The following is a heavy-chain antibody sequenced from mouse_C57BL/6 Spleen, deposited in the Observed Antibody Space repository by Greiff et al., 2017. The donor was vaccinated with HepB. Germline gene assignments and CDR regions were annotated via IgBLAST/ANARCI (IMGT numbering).Heavy chain of an antibody. CDR3: ASAYYSNYEGGMDY. V-gene: IGHV1-69*01. CDR2: IDPSDSYT. D-gene: IGHD2-5*01. Sequence: VQLQQPGAELVMPGASVKLSCKASGYTFTSYWMHWVKQRPGQGLEWIGEIDPSDSYTNYNQKFKGKSTLTVDKSSSTAYMQLSSLTSEDSAVYYCASAYYSNYEGGMDYWGQGTSVTVSS. CDR1: GYTFTSYW. J-gene: IGHJ4*01.